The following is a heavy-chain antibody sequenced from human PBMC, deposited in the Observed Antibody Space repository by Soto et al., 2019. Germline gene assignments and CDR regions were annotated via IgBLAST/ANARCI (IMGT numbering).Heavy chain of an antibody. Sequence: SVKVSCKASGGTFSSYAISWVRQAPGQGLEWMGGIIPIFGTANYAQKFQGRVTITADESTSTAYMELSSLRSEDTAVYYCARVRVVVAANDAFDIWGQGTMVTVSS. V-gene: IGHV1-69*13. CDR1: GGTFSSYA. CDR3: ARVRVVVAANDAFDI. D-gene: IGHD2-15*01. J-gene: IGHJ3*02. CDR2: IIPIFGTA.